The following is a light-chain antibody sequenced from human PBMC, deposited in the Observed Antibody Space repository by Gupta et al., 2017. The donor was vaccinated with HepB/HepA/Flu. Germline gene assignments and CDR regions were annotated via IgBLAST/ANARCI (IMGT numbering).Light chain of an antibody. CDR2: GAS. CDR1: QSLDNNY. J-gene: IGKJ2*01. CDR3: QQYGSSPLYT. V-gene: IGKV3-20*01. Sequence: NVLTQSPGTLSLSPGERVTLSCRTSQSLDNNYLAWYQQKPGQAPRLLIYGASSRDTGISDRFSGSGSGTDFTLTISRREPEDFARYYCQQYGSSPLYTFGQGTKLEIK.